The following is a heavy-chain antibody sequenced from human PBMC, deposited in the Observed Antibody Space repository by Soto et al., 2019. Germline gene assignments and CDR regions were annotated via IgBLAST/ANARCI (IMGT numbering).Heavy chain of an antibody. J-gene: IGHJ5*02. CDR1: GGSMSSYY. V-gene: IGHV4-59*01. Sequence: LSLTCTVSGGSMSSYYWTWIRQPPGKGLEWIGNVYYRGNTNYNPSLRSRVTISMDTSNNEFSLSLISMTAADTAVYYCAAGGFLHWFGPWGQGTLVTVSS. CDR2: VYYRGNT. CDR3: AAGGFLHWFGP. D-gene: IGHD3-16*01.